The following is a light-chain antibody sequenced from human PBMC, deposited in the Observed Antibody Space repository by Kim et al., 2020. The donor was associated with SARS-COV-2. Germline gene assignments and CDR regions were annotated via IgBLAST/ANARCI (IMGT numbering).Light chain of an antibody. CDR1: QGIRND. CDR3: LQDYDYPLT. CDR2: ATS. J-gene: IGKJ4*01. V-gene: IGKV1-6*01. Sequence: AIQMTQSPSSLSASVGDRVTITCRASQGIRNDLGWYQQKPGRAPNLLIYATSTLQSGGPSRFSGRGSGTDFTLTISSLQPEDVATYYCLQDYDYPLTVGGGTKVDIK.